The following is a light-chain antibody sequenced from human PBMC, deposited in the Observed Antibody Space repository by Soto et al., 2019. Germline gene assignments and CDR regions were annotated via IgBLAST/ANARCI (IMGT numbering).Light chain of an antibody. CDR1: QSVSSY. V-gene: IGKV3-11*01. Sequence: EIVLTQSPATLSLSPGERATLSCRASQSVSSYLAWDQQKPGQAPRLLIYDASNRATGIPARFSGRGSGTDFTLTISNLEPADFAVYYSQQRSNWPPFTFGHGTKVAI. J-gene: IGKJ3*01. CDR2: DAS. CDR3: QQRSNWPPFT.